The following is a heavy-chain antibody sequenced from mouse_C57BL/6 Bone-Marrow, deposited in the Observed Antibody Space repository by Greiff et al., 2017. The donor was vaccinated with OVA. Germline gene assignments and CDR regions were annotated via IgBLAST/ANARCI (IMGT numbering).Heavy chain of an antibody. CDR2: IDPSDSYT. CDR1: GYTFTSYW. J-gene: IGHJ1*03. D-gene: IGHD2-5*01. V-gene: IGHV1-69*01. Sequence: VQLQQPGAELVMPGASVKLSCKASGYTFTSYWMHWVKQRPGQGLEWIGEIDPSDSYTNYNQKFKGKSTLTVDKSSSTAYMQLSSLTSEDSAVYYCSLYYSKGGWYFDFWGTGTTVTVSS. CDR3: SLYYSKGGWYFDF.